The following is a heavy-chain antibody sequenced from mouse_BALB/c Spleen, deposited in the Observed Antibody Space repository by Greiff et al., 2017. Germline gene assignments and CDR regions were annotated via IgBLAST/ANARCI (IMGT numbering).Heavy chain of an antibody. J-gene: IGHJ3*01. Sequence: VKLMESGAELVRPGASVTLSCKASGYTFTDYEMHWVKQTPVHGLEWIGAIDPETGGTAYNQKFKGKATLTADKSSSTAYMELRSLTSEDSAVYYCRGYYFAYWGQGTLVTVSA. CDR2: IDPETGGT. V-gene: IGHV1-15*01. CDR1: GYTFTDYE. D-gene: IGHD2-3*01. CDR3: RGYYFAY.